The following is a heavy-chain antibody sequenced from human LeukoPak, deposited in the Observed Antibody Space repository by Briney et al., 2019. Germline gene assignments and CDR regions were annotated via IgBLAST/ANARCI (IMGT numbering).Heavy chain of an antibody. CDR1: GGSISSSSYY. J-gene: IGHJ4*02. CDR2: IYYSGST. V-gene: IGHV4-39*07. CDR3: ARAQNSYYDILTGYFQGDYFDY. D-gene: IGHD3-9*01. Sequence: SETLSLTCTVSGGSISSSSYYWGWIRQPPGKGLEWIGSIYYSGSTYYNPSLKSRVTISVDTSKNQFSLKLSSVTAADTAVYYCARAQNSYYDILTGYFQGDYFDYWGQGTLVTVSS.